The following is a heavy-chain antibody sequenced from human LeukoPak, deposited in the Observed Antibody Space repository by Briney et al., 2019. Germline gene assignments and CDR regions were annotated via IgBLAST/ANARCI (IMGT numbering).Heavy chain of an antibody. CDR3: AKGHGWEASYYMDV. V-gene: IGHV3-21*01. CDR1: GFTFSSYS. CDR2: ISSGSSYI. J-gene: IGHJ6*03. D-gene: IGHD1-26*01. Sequence: GGSLRLSCAASGFTFSSYSMNWVRQAPGKGLEWVSSISSGSSYIYYADSVKGRFTISRDNAKNSLYLQMNSLRAEDTAVYYCAKGHGWEASYYMDVWGKGTTVTISS.